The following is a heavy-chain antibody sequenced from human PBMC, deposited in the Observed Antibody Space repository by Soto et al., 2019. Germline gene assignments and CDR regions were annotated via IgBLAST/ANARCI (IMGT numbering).Heavy chain of an antibody. CDR1: GGTFSSYA. CDR2: IIPIFGTA. CDR3: ARGRYDFWSGHGYYYGMDV. J-gene: IGHJ6*02. V-gene: IGHV1-69*13. D-gene: IGHD3-3*01. Sequence: SLKVSCKASGGTFSSYAISWVRQAPGQGLEWMGGIIPIFGTANYAQKFQGRVTITADESTSTAHMELSSLRSEDTAVYYCARGRYDFWSGHGYYYGMDVWGQGTTATVSS.